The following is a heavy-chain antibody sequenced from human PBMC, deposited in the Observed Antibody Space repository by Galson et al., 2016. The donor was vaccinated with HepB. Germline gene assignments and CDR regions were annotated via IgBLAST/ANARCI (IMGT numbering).Heavy chain of an antibody. D-gene: IGHD3-16*01. J-gene: IGHJ4*02. CDR1: GFTVRSNY. CDR3: ASAPTLGY. V-gene: IGHV3-53*01. Sequence: SLRLSCAASGFTVRSNYMSWVRQAPGKGLEWVSVMYSGGSTYYTDSVKGLFTISRDSSKNTLYLQMNSLGAEDTAVYYCASAPTLGYWGQGTLVTVSS. CDR2: MYSGGST.